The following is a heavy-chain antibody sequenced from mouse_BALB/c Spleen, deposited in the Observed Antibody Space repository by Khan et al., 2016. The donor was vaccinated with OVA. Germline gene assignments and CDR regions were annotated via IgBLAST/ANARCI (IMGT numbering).Heavy chain of an antibody. D-gene: IGHD3-1*01. J-gene: IGHJ1*01. V-gene: IGHV8-12*01. CDR2: IYWDDDK. CDR3: TRGGRGFWYFDV. Sequence: QVQLKESGPGILQSSQTLSLTCSFSGFSLNTSGMGVSWIRQPSGKGLEWLARIYWDDDKRYNPSPVSGLTISKDTSRNQVFLKITSVDTADTATYYCTRGGRGFWYFDVWGAGTTVTVSS. CDR1: GFSLNTSGMG.